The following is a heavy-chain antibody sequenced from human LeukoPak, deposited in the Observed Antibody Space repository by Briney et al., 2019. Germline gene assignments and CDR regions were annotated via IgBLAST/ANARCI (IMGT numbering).Heavy chain of an antibody. CDR3: ARDPVDDFSHFDY. J-gene: IGHJ4*02. Sequence: ASVKVSCKASGYTLTDHHMIWVRQAPGQGLEWMGWIKAKSGGIKYAQEFQGRVTMTRDTSISTVYMELNSLRSDDTAIYYCARDPVDDFSHFDYWGQGTLVTVSS. D-gene: IGHD4-4*01. CDR2: IKAKSGGI. CDR1: GYTLTDHH. V-gene: IGHV1-2*02.